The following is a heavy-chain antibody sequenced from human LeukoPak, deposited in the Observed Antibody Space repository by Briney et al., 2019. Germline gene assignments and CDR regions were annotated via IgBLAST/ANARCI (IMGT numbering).Heavy chain of an antibody. Sequence: PSETLSLTCAVSGVSISSGGYSWSWIRQPPGKGLEWIGYIYHSGSTYYNPSLKSRVTISVDRSKNQFSLKLSSVTAADTAVYYCARAGSMTTVITGAFDIWGQGTMVTVSS. CDR2: IYHSGST. J-gene: IGHJ3*02. D-gene: IGHD4-17*01. CDR3: ARAGSMTTVITGAFDI. CDR1: GVSISSGGYS. V-gene: IGHV4-30-2*01.